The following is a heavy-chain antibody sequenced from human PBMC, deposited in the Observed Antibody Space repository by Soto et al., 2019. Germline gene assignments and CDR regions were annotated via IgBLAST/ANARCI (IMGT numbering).Heavy chain of an antibody. CDR2: ISGSGGST. CDR3: AKDLGGSYWVYFDY. CDR1: GFTFSSYA. J-gene: IGHJ4*02. D-gene: IGHD1-26*01. V-gene: IGHV3-23*01. Sequence: PGGSLRLSCAASGFTFSSYAMSWVRQAPGKGLEWVSAISGSGGSTYYADSVKGRFTISRDNSKNTLYLQMNSLRAEDTAVYNCAKDLGGSYWVYFDYWGQGTLVTVS.